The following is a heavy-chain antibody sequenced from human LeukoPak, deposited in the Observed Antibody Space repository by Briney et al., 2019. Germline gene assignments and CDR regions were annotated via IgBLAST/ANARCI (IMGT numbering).Heavy chain of an antibody. D-gene: IGHD6-13*01. Sequence: GGSLRLSCAAFGFTVRSDDMNWVRQAPGKGLEWVSILDSDGSPSYADSVKGRFTISRDNSKNTLDLQMNSLRAEDTAVYYCARAAAGRAYYHYGMDAWGQGTTVTVSS. CDR2: LDSDGSP. CDR1: GFTVRSDD. V-gene: IGHV3-53*01. CDR3: ARAAAGRAYYHYGMDA. J-gene: IGHJ6*02.